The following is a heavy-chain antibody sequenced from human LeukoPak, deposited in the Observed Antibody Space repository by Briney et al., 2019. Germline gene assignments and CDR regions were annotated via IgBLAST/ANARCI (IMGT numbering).Heavy chain of an antibody. Sequence: GGSLRLSCAASGFTFSNHWMHWVRQAPGKGLVWVSRINTDGSSTRYADSVKGRFTISRDDAKNTLYLQMNSLRAEDTAVYYCARDAYCGGDCYYFDYWGQGTLVTVSS. CDR3: ARDAYCGGDCYYFDY. CDR1: GFTFSNHW. V-gene: IGHV3-74*01. J-gene: IGHJ4*02. CDR2: INTDGSST. D-gene: IGHD2-21*02.